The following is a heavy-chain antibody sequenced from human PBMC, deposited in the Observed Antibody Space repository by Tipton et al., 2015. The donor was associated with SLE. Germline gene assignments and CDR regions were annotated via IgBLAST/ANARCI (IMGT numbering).Heavy chain of an antibody. V-gene: IGHV3-7*01. J-gene: IGHJ4*03. CDR2: LKEDDTEI. Sequence: SLRLSCAASGFTFSTYAMSWVRQAPGKGLEWVAKLKEDDTEISYVDSVKGRFTISRDNAKNSLYLQMNSLRVEDTAVYYCAKERRTDMYYFDYWGKGTTVTVSS. CDR1: GFTFSTYA. CDR3: AKERRTDMYYFDY.